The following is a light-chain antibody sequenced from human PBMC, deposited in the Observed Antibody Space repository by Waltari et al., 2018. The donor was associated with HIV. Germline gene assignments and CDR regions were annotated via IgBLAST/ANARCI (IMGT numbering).Light chain of an antibody. CDR1: QDIGRS. CDR2: SAS. Sequence: DIRMTQSPSSLSASVGDRITITCRASQDIGRSLAWYQQMPGTVPKLVIFSASSLQSGVSSRFSGSGSGTYFTLTISSLQPEDVATYFCQKYNSAPHTFGQGTRVE. J-gene: IGKJ1*01. CDR3: QKYNSAPHT. V-gene: IGKV1-27*01.